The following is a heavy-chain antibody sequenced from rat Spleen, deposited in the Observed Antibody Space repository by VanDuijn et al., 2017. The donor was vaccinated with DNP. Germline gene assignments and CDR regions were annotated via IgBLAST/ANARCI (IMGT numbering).Heavy chain of an antibody. CDR2: ISYDGSST. J-gene: IGHJ2*01. CDR3: TRRAGLSYYFDY. CDR1: GFTFSGFG. Sequence: EVLLVESDGGLVQPGRSLKLSCAVSGFTFSGFGMAWVRQAPKKGLEWVATISYDGSSTYYRDSVKGRFTISRDNAKSTLFLQMDSLRSEDTATYYCTRRAGLSYYFDYWGQGVMVTVSS. V-gene: IGHV5-7*01. D-gene: IGHD1-1*01.